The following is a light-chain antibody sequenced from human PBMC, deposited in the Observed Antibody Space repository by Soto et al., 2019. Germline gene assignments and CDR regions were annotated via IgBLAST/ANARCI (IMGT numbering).Light chain of an antibody. CDR3: SSFTNTITRYA. J-gene: IGLJ1*01. CDR2: EVS. V-gene: IGLV2-14*01. CDR1: SSDVGGYNY. Sequence: SALTQPASVSGSPGQSITISCTGTSSDVGGYNYVSWFQHHPGKAPKLIIYEVSYRPSGVSNRFSGSKSGDTASLTNSGLQAEDEADYYCSSFTNTITRYAFGTGTKVTVL.